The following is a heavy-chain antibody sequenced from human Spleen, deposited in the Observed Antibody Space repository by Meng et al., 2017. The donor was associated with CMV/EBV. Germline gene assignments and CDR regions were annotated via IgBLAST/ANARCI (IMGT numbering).Heavy chain of an antibody. CDR2: IYPGDSDT. D-gene: IGHD3-22*01. Sequence: GESLKISCKGSGYSFTSYWIGWVRQMPGKGLAWMGIIYPGDSDTRYSPSFQGQVTISADKSLSTPYLQWSSLKASDTALYYCATMIVPARDWFDPWGQGTLVTVSS. CDR3: ATMIVPARDWFDP. J-gene: IGHJ5*02. V-gene: IGHV5-51*01. CDR1: GYSFTSYW.